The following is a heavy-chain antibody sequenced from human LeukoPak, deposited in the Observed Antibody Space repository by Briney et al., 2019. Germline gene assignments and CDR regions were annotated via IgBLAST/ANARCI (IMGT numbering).Heavy chain of an antibody. CDR1: GFTFNNYG. Sequence: GGSLRLSCAASGFTFNNYGMHWVRQAPGKGLEWVAIISLYGANKYSADSVKGRFSISRDNSKNTLYLQMNSLRTEDTAVYYCAKERQDYYDNRGYFDFDYWGQGTLVSVSS. CDR3: AKERQDYYDNRGYFDFDY. J-gene: IGHJ4*02. D-gene: IGHD3-22*01. CDR2: ISLYGANK. V-gene: IGHV3-30*18.